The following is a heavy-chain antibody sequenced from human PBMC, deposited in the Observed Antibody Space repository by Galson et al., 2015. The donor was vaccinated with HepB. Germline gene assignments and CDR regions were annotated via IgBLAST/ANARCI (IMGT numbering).Heavy chain of an antibody. CDR3: AKDRDYYDSNGYYYLFS. J-gene: IGHJ4*02. V-gene: IGHV3-23*01. CDR2: ISPSGGAT. D-gene: IGHD3-22*01. Sequence: SLRLSCAASGFTFSNFAMSWVRQAPGKGLQWVSSISPSGGATYYADSVKGRFTISRDNSKNTLYLQMNSLRADDTAVFYCAKDRDYYDSNGYYYLFSWGQGTLVIVSS. CDR1: GFTFSNFA.